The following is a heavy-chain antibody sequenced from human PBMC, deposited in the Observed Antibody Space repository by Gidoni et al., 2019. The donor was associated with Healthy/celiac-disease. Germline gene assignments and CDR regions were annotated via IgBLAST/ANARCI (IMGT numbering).Heavy chain of an antibody. Sequence: QVQLQESGPGLVKPSETLSLTCTVSGGSISSYYWSWIRQPPGKGLEWIGYIYYSGSTNYNPSLKSRVTISVDTSKNQFSLKLSSVTAADTAVYYCARDVVVVGATDYYYYYGMDVWGQGTTVTVSS. CDR3: ARDVVVVGATDYYYYYGMDV. CDR2: IYYSGST. CDR1: GGSISSYY. V-gene: IGHV4-59*01. D-gene: IGHD1-26*01. J-gene: IGHJ6*02.